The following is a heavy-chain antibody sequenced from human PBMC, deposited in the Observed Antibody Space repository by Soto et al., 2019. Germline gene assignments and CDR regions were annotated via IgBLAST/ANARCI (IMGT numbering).Heavy chain of an antibody. CDR2: ISGSGNTT. Sequence: GGSLRLSCAASGFTFSTYPMTWVRQAPGKGLEWVSSISGSGNTTYYADSVKGRFTISRDNSKNTLYLQMNSLRAADTAVYYCARRYGDYQYFDYWGQGTLVTVSS. J-gene: IGHJ4*02. CDR1: GFTFSTYP. CDR3: ARRYGDYQYFDY. D-gene: IGHD4-17*01. V-gene: IGHV3-23*01.